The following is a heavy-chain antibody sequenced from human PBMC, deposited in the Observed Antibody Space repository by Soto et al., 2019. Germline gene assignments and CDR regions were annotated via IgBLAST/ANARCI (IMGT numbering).Heavy chain of an antibody. CDR1: GFTFSSYC. Sequence: QVQLVESGGGVVQPGRSLRLSCAASGFTFSSYCMHWVRQAPGKGLEWVAVISYDGSNKDYADSVKGRFTISRDNSKKSLYLQMNSLIAEDTAVYYCAKVRLVASRHHCGMDVWGQGTTVTVSS. D-gene: IGHD6-19*01. CDR2: ISYDGSNK. CDR3: AKVRLVASRHHCGMDV. V-gene: IGHV3-30*18. J-gene: IGHJ6*02.